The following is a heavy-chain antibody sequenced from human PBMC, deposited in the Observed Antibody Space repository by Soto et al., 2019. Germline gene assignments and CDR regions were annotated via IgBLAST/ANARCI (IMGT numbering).Heavy chain of an antibody. Sequence: PGGSLRLSCAASGSTFSSYGMHWVRQAPGKGLEWVAVISYDGSNKYYADSVKGRFTISRDNSKNTLYLQMNSLRAEDTAVYYCAKDSGYSYAYYYYGMDVWGQGTTVTVSS. V-gene: IGHV3-30*18. CDR1: GSTFSSYG. CDR3: AKDSGYSYAYYYYGMDV. CDR2: ISYDGSNK. D-gene: IGHD5-18*01. J-gene: IGHJ6*02.